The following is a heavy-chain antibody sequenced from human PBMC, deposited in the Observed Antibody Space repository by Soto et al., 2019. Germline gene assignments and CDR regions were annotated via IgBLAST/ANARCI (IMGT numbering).Heavy chain of an antibody. D-gene: IGHD1-20*01. CDR3: TRDIFRTITTIDY. CDR2: ISANGAFD. V-gene: IGHV3-9*01. J-gene: IGHJ4*02. Sequence: EVQLVESGGGLIEPGRSLRLSCAASGFNFDDHAMNWVRLAPGKGLEWVSGISANGAFDGYANSVRGRFTISRDNAKNSLFLQMNSLRREDTAVHYCTRDIFRTITTIDYWGQGTLVTVSS. CDR1: GFNFDDHA.